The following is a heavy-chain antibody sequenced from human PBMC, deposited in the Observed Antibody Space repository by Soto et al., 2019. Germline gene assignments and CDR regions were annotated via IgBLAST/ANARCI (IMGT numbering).Heavy chain of an antibody. J-gene: IGHJ6*02. D-gene: IGHD6-13*01. V-gene: IGHV1-8*01. CDR3: ARGGIAAADESYYYYYGMDV. CDR1: GYTFTSYD. Sequence: QVQLVQSGAEVKKPGASVKVSCKASGYTFTSYDINWVRQATGQGLEWMGWMNPNSGNAGYAQKFQGRVTMTRNTSISTAYMELSSLRSEDTAVYYCARGGIAAADESYYYYYGMDVWGQGTTVTVSS. CDR2: MNPNSGNA.